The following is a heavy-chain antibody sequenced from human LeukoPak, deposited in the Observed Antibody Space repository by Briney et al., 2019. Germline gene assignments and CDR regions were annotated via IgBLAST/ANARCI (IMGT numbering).Heavy chain of an antibody. CDR3: ARDFHDYGDYEGEYYYYYYMDV. D-gene: IGHD4-17*01. CDR2: IYYSGST. J-gene: IGHJ6*03. CDR1: GGSISSYY. V-gene: IGHV4-59*12. Sequence: SETLSLTCTVSGGSISSYYWGWIRQPPGKGLEWIGYIYYSGSTNYNPSLKSRVTMSVDTSKNQFSLKLSSVTAADTAVYYCARDFHDYGDYEGEYYYYYYMDVWGKGTTVTVSS.